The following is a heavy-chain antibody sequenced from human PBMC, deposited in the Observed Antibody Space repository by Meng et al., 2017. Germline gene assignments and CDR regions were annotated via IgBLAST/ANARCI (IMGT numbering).Heavy chain of an antibody. J-gene: IGHJ4*02. V-gene: IGHV3-23*04. Sequence: EVQVVEAGGGLVQPGGSLTLSCAASGFTFSSYAMSWVRQAPGKGLEWVSAISGSGGSTYYADSVKGRFTISRDNSKNTLYLQMNSLRAEDTAVYYCAKRDILTGYNDYWGQGTLVTVSS. D-gene: IGHD3-9*01. CDR1: GFTFSSYA. CDR3: AKRDILTGYNDY. CDR2: ISGSGGST.